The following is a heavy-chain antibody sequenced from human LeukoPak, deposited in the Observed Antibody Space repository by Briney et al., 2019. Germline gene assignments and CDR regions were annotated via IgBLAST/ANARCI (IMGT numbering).Heavy chain of an antibody. V-gene: IGHV3-23*01. CDR1: GFTFSSYG. CDR2: ISGSGGST. D-gene: IGHD6-13*01. Sequence: GGSLRLSCAASGFTFSSYGMSWVRQAPGKGLEWVSAISGSGGSTYYADSVKGRFTISRDNSKNSLYLQMNSLRAEDTAVYYCARDGSYSSSWYFDYWGQGTLVTVSS. J-gene: IGHJ4*02. CDR3: ARDGSYSSSWYFDY.